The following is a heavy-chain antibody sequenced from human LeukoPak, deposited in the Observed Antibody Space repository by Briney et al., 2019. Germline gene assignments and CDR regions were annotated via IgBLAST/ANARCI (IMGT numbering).Heavy chain of an antibody. V-gene: IGHV4-59*01. CDR2: IYYSGST. Sequence: SETLALTCTGSGGSISRYYWGWIRQPPGKGLEGIGDIYYSGSTNYNPSLKSRVTISVDPSKNQFSLNLSSVTAADTAVYYCARDTIFGVVNNYSYYYGMDVWGQGTTVTVSS. J-gene: IGHJ6*02. CDR1: GGSISRYY. CDR3: ARDTIFGVVNNYSYYYGMDV. D-gene: IGHD3-3*01.